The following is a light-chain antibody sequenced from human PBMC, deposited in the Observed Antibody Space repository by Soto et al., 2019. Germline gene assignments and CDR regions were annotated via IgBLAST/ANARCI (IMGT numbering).Light chain of an antibody. CDR2: DNN. CDR1: SSNIGNNY. CDR3: GTWDSSLSAYV. J-gene: IGLJ1*01. Sequence: QSVLTQPPSVSVAPGQTVTISCSGSSSNIGNNYVSWYQQLPGTAPKLLIYDNNKRPSGIPDRFSGSKSGTSATLGITGLQTGDEADYYCGTWDSSLSAYVFGTGTKVTVL. V-gene: IGLV1-51*01.